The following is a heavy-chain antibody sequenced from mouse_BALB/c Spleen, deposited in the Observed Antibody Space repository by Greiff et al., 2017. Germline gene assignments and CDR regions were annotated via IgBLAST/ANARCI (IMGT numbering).Heavy chain of an antibody. CDR3: AGVYYYYDVPPD. J-gene: IGHJ3*01. Sequence: EVKLMESGGGLVKPGGSLKLSCAASGFTFSSYAMSWVRQTPEKRLEWVASISSGGSTYYPDSVKGRFTISRDNARNILYLQMSSLRSEDTAMYYCAGVYYYYDVPPDWGQGTLVTVSA. CDR1: GFTFSSYA. D-gene: IGHD2-4*01. V-gene: IGHV5-6-5*01. CDR2: ISSGGST.